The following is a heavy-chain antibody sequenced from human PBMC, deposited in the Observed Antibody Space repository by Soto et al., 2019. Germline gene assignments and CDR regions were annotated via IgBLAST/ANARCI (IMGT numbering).Heavy chain of an antibody. D-gene: IGHD2-15*01. Sequence: QVQLVQSGAEVKKPGSSVKVSCKASGGTFSSDSFSWVRQAPGQGLEWMGGIIPMFDTPIYAQKFQDRVTITADESTSTPYMQLSSLRSGDTAVYYCASSGGLDRDFNYWGQGSLVTVSS. J-gene: IGHJ4*02. V-gene: IGHV1-69*12. CDR1: GGTFSSDS. CDR2: IIPMFDTP. CDR3: ASSGGLDRDFNY.